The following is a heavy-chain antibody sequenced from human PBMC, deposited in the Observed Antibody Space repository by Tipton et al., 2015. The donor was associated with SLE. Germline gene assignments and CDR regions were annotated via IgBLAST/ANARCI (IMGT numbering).Heavy chain of an antibody. D-gene: IGHD6-19*01. CDR2: IYHSGST. CDR1: GGSISSSNW. CDR3: ARHHGSGWLYGLDV. J-gene: IGHJ6*02. Sequence: TLSLTCAVSGGSISSSNWWSWVRQPPGKGLEWIGEIYHSGSTNYNPSLKSRVTISVDTSKNQFSLKLSSVTAADTAVYYCARHHGSGWLYGLDVWGQGTTVTVSS. V-gene: IGHV4-4*02.